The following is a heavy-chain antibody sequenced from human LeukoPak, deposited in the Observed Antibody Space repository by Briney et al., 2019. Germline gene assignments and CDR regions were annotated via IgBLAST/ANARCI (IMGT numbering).Heavy chain of an antibody. CDR2: IYSSGST. Sequence: PSETLSLTCTVSGGSISSYYWSWIRQPAGQGLEWIGCIYSSGSTNYNPSIKSRVTMSVDTSKNQFSLGLSSVTAADTAMYYCASVSRGYYIDYWGQGTLVTVSS. J-gene: IGHJ4*02. CDR3: ASVSRGYYIDY. D-gene: IGHD3-22*01. CDR1: GGSISSYY. V-gene: IGHV4-4*07.